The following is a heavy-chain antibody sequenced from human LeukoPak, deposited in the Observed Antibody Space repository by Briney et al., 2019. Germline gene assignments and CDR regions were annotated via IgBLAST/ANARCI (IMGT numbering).Heavy chain of an antibody. CDR2: ISYDGSNK. CDR1: GFTFSSYG. Sequence: GRSLRLSCAASGFTFSSYGMHWVSQAPGKGLEWVSVISYDGSNKYYADSVKGRFTISRDNSKNTLYLQMNSLRAEDTAVYYCAKGSSVHGSGSYIDYSGQGTLVTVSS. J-gene: IGHJ4*02. V-gene: IGHV3-30*18. CDR3: AKGSSVHGSGSYIDY. D-gene: IGHD3-10*01.